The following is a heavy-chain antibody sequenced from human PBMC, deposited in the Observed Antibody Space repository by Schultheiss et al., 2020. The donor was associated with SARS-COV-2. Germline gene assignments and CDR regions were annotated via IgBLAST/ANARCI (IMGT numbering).Heavy chain of an antibody. CDR1: GFTFSSYA. V-gene: IGHV3-30*01. J-gene: IGHJ3*02. CDR3: ARVGDGYSYSINAFDI. CDR2: ISYDGSNK. Sequence: GGSLRLSCAASGFTFSSYAMHWVRQAPGKGLEWVAVISYDGSNKYYADSVKGRFTISRDNSKNTLYLQMNSLRAEDTAVYYCARVGDGYSYSINAFDIWGQGTMVTVSS. D-gene: IGHD5-18*01.